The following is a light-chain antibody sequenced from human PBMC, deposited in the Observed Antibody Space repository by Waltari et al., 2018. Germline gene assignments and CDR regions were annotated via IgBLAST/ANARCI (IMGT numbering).Light chain of an antibody. CDR3: QHYVTLPVT. Sequence: EIVLTLSPGTLSLSPGAIATLSCRASPSVSRLVGYQQKPGQAPRLLIYDVSTRATGIPDRFSGSGSGTDFSLTISRLEAEDFAVYYCQHYVTLPVTFGQGTKVEIK. CDR2: DVS. J-gene: IGKJ1*01. CDR1: PSVSR. V-gene: IGKV3-20*01.